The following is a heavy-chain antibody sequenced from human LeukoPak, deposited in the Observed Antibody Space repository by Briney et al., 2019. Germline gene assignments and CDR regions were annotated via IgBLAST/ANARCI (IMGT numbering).Heavy chain of an antibody. CDR3: ARDLLPSRTYYYDSSGYDY. J-gene: IGHJ4*02. V-gene: IGHV3-21*01. CDR2: ISSSSSYI. Sequence: GGSLRLSCAASGFTFSSYSMNWVRQAPGKGLGWVSSISSSSSYIYYADSVKGRFTISRDNAKNSLYLQMNSLRAEDTAVYYCARDLLPSRTYYYDSSGYDYWGQGTLVTVSS. CDR1: GFTFSSYS. D-gene: IGHD3-22*01.